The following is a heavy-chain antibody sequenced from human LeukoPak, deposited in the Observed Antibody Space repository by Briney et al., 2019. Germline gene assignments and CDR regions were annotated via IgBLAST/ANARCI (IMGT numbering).Heavy chain of an antibody. CDR1: GGSFSGYY. CDR3: ARAGRGWLQTFDY. Sequence: PSETLSLTCAVYGGSFSGYYWSWIRQPPGKGLEWIGEINHSGSTNYNPSLKSRVTISVDTSKNQFSLKLSSVTAADTAVYYCARAGRGWLQTFDYWGQGTLVTVSS. CDR2: INHSGST. D-gene: IGHD5-24*01. V-gene: IGHV4-34*01. J-gene: IGHJ4*02.